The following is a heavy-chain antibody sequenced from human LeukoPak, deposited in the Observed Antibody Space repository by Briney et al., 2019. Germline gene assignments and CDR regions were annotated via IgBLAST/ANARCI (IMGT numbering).Heavy chain of an antibody. J-gene: IGHJ4*02. CDR1: GGSFSGYY. CDR2: INHSGNT. D-gene: IGHD2-8*01. V-gene: IGHV4-34*01. CDR3: ARGRCTNGVCYPRDY. Sequence: SETLSLTCAVYGGSFSGYYWSWIRQPPGKGLEWIGEINHSGNTNYNPSLKSRVTISVDTSKNQFSLKLSPVTAADTAVYYCARGRCTNGVCYPRDYWGQGTLVTVSS.